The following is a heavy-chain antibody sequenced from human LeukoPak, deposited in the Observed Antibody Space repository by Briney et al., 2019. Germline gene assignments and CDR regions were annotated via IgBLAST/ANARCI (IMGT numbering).Heavy chain of an antibody. D-gene: IGHD2-8*01. CDR2: ISYDGSNK. CDR3: AKRPLKNGGTYVDY. V-gene: IGHV3-30*18. J-gene: IGHJ4*02. CDR1: GFTFSSYG. Sequence: PGGSLRLSCAASGFTFSSYGMHWVRQAPGKGLEWVAVISYDGSNKYYADSVKGRFTISRDNSKNTLYLQMNSLRADDTAVYYCAKRPLKNGGTYVDYWGQGTLVTVSS.